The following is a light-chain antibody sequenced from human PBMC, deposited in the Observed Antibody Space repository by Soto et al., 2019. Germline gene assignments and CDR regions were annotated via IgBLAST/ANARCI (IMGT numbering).Light chain of an antibody. V-gene: IGLV4-69*01. CDR1: SGHSSFA. CDR2: LNSDGSH. Sequence: QPVLTQSPSASASLGASVKLTCTLSSGHSSFAIAWHQQQPEKGPRYLMKLNSDGSHSKGDGIPDRFSGSSSGAERYLTISSLQSEDEADYYCQTWGTVNVVFGGGTKVTVL. CDR3: QTWGTVNVV. J-gene: IGLJ2*01.